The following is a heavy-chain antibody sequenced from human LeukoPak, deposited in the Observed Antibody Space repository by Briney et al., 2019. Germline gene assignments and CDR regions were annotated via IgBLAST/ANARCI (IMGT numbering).Heavy chain of an antibody. D-gene: IGHD3-10*01. CDR3: ERTPPRGDYSGSDRYYNR. V-gene: IGHV4-34*01. Sequence: SETLSLTCTVHGGSFTAYYWSWIRQPPGKGPEWIGKINHSGSTDYNPSLKSRVTLSVDTSKDQFSLNLISVTAADTAVYYCERTPPRGDYSGSDRYYNRWGQGTLVTVSS. J-gene: IGHJ1*01. CDR1: GGSFTAYY. CDR2: INHSGST.